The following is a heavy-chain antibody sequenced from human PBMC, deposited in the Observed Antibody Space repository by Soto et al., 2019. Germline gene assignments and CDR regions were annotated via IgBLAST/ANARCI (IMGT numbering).Heavy chain of an antibody. CDR2: ISAYNGNT. V-gene: IGHV1-18*01. J-gene: IGHJ6*02. CDR1: GYTFTSYG. Sequence: QVQLVQSGAEVKKPGASVKVSCKASGYTFTSYGISWVRQAPGQGLEWMGWISAYNGNTNYAQKLQGRVTMTTDTPTRTAYRGLRGLGSDDTAVYYWARDWKLDRRRFYYSGMDVWAQGTTTTVSS. D-gene: IGHD1-1*01. CDR3: ARDWKLDRRRFYYSGMDV.